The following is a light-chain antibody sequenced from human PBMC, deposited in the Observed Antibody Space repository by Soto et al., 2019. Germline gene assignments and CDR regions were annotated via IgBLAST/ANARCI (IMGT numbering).Light chain of an antibody. V-gene: IGLV2-8*01. Sequence: QSALTQPPSASGSPGQSVTISCTGTKNDIGVYDFVSWYQHHPGKAPKLMIYEVTIRPSGVSDRFSGSKSGNTASLTVSGLQAEDEADYYCSSFTSSSSYVFGSGTKVTVL. CDR2: EVT. J-gene: IGLJ1*01. CDR1: KNDIGVYDF. CDR3: SSFTSSSSYV.